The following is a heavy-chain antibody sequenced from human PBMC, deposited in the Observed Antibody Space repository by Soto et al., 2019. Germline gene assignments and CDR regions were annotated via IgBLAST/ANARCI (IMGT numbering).Heavy chain of an antibody. V-gene: IGHV4-30-2*02. Sequence: PSETLSLTCTVSGGSITSSKHSWSWIRQPPGKGLEWIGYIYHSGTTYYNPSLKSRVTISVDTSKNQFSLKLSSVTAADTAVYYCARYGSGPDNWFDPWGQGTLVTVSS. J-gene: IGHJ5*02. D-gene: IGHD3-10*01. CDR1: GGSITSSKHS. CDR2: IYHSGTT. CDR3: ARYGSGPDNWFDP.